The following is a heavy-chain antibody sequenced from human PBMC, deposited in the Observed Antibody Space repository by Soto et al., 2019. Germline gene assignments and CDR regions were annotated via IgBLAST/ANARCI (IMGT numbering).Heavy chain of an antibody. Sequence: RLSCAASGFTFSDYYMSWVRQAPGRGLEWISYSSNSGTFARYATSVKGRFSISRDNANNSLYLEMNSLRVEDTAVYYCARSGENFNVLDYWGQGTPVTVSS. CDR2: SSNSGTFA. CDR3: ARSGENFNVLDY. D-gene: IGHD3-10*02. J-gene: IGHJ4*02. CDR1: GFTFSDYY. V-gene: IGHV3-11*06.